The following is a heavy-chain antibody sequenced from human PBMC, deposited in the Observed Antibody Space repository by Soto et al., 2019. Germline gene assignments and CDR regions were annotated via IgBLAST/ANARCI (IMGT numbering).Heavy chain of an antibody. J-gene: IGHJ6*02. CDR2: IDPSDSYT. CDR1: GYSFTSYW. D-gene: IGHD3-3*01. CDR3: ATLGVVTPYYYYGMDV. V-gene: IGHV5-10-1*01. Sequence: GESLKISCKGSGYSFTSYWISWVRQMPGKGLEWMGRIDPSDSYTNYSPSFQGHVTISADKSISTAYLQWSSLKASDTAMYYCATLGVVTPYYYYGMDVWGQGTTVTVSS.